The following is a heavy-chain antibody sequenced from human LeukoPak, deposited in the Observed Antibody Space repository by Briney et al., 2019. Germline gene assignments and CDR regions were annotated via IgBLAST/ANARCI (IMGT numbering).Heavy chain of an antibody. D-gene: IGHD3-22*01. J-gene: IGHJ4*02. CDR2: IWYDGSNK. V-gene: IGHV3-30*02. Sequence: PGGSLRLSCAAPGFTFSSYGMHWVRHAPGKGLERVAFIWYDGSNKYYADSVKGRFTISRDNSKNTLYLQMNSLRADDTAVYFCAKEKDSTGYYHDYWGQGNLVTVSS. CDR3: AKEKDSTGYYHDY. CDR1: GFTFSSYG.